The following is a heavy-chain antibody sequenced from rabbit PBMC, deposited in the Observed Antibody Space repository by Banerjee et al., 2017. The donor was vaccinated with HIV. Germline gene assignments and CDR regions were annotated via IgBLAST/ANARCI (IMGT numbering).Heavy chain of an antibody. CDR1: GFDFSSNA. D-gene: IGHD7-1*01. J-gene: IGHJ6*01. Sequence: QSLEESGGGLVKPGASLTLTCKASGFDFSSNAMCWVRQAPGKGLEWIGCIYSGSSGRSYYASWAKGRFTISKTSSTTVTLQMTSLTAADTATYFCARGTNDYAGYGLWGPGTLVTVS. CDR2: IYSGSSGRS. CDR3: ARGTNDYAGYGL. V-gene: IGHV1S40*01.